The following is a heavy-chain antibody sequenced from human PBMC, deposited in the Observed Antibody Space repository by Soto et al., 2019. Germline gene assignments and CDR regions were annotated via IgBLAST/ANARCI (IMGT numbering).Heavy chain of an antibody. CDR3: VRATHYCSSTSCYKADAFDI. D-gene: IGHD2-2*02. V-gene: IGHV1-8*01. Sequence: ASVKVSCKASGYTFTSYDINWVRQATGQRLEWMGWMNPNSGNTGYAQKFQGRVTMTRNTSISTAYMELSSLRSEDTAVYYCVRATHYCSSTSCYKADAFDIWGQGTMVTVSS. CDR1: GYTFTSYD. J-gene: IGHJ3*02. CDR2: MNPNSGNT.